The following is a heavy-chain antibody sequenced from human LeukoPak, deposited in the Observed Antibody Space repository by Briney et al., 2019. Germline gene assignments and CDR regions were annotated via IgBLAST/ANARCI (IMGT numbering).Heavy chain of an antibody. CDR1: GGSISSSSYY. CDR3: ARKQTGTMYDV. D-gene: IGHD1-7*01. J-gene: IGHJ4*02. V-gene: IGHV4-39*07. CDR2: FSSGGSA. Sequence: SETLSLTCIVPGGSISSSSYYWAWIRQFPGKGLEWIGTFSSGGSAYYNPSLTSRVSISKDTSDNQFSLRLYSVTAADTAVYYCARKQTGTMYDVWGQGTQVTVSS.